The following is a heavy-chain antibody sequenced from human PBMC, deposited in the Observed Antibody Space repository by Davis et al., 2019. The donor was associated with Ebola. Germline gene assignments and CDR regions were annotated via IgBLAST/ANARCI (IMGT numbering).Heavy chain of an antibody. CDR1: GYTFTSYG. CDR3: ARAQFPTTSDH. D-gene: IGHD1-1*01. J-gene: IGHJ4*02. Sequence: ASVKVSCKASGYTFTSYGITWVRQAPGQGLEWMGWINPHNGNTNYAQNVQGRVTMTTDTSTSTAYMEVGILRSDDTAAYYCARAQFPTTSDHWGQGTLVTVSS. V-gene: IGHV1-18*04. CDR2: INPHNGNT.